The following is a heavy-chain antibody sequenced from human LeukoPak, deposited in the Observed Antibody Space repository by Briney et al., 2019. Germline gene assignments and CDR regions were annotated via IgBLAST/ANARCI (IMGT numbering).Heavy chain of an antibody. D-gene: IGHD4-11*01. CDR2: IYYSGST. Sequence: SETLSLTCTVSGGSISSYYWSWVRQPPGKGLEWIGYIYYSGSTNYNPSLKSRVTISVDTSKNQFSLKLSSVTAADTAVYYCARLPDYSNYVDWFDPWGQGTLVTVSS. J-gene: IGHJ5*02. CDR3: ARLPDYSNYVDWFDP. CDR1: GGSISSYY. V-gene: IGHV4-59*08.